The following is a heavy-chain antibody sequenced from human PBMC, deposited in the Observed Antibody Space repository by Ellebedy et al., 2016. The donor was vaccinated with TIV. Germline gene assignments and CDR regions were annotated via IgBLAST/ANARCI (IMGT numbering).Heavy chain of an antibody. Sequence: SETLSLTXTVSGGSISSGDYYWSWIRQPPGKGLEWIGYIYYSGSTYYNPSLKSRVTISVDTSKNQFSLKLSSVTAADTAVYYCARYSSGWYYFDYWGQGTLVTVSS. V-gene: IGHV4-30-4*02. D-gene: IGHD6-19*01. CDR3: ARYSSGWYYFDY. CDR1: GGSISSGDYY. J-gene: IGHJ4*02. CDR2: IYYSGST.